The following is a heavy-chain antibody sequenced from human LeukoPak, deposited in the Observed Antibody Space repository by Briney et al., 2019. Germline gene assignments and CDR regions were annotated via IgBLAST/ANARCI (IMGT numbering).Heavy chain of an antibody. CDR2: ISGSGGST. CDR3: VTIGSPLY. D-gene: IGHD1-26*01. J-gene: IGHJ4*02. Sequence: GGSLRLSCAASGFTFSSYAMSWVRQAPGKGLEWVSAISGSGGSTYYADSVKGRFTISRDNSKNTLYLQVSSLRVEDTALYYCVTIGSPLYWGPGTLVTVSS. V-gene: IGHV3-23*01. CDR1: GFTFSSYA.